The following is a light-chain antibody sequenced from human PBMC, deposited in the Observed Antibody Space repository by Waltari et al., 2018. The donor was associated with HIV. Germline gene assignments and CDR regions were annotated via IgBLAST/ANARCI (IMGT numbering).Light chain of an antibody. V-gene: IGLV1-40*01. CDR2: GNI. Sequence: IGAGYDVHWYQQLPGTAPKLLIYGNINRPSGVPDRFSGSKSGTSASLAITGLQAEDEADYYCQSYDSSLSGWVFGGGTKLTVL. J-gene: IGLJ3*02. CDR3: QSYDSSLSGWV. CDR1: IGAGYD.